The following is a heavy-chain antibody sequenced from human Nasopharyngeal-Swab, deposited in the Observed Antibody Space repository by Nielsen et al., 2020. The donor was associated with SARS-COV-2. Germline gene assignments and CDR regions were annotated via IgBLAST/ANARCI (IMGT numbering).Heavy chain of an antibody. D-gene: IGHD5-18*01. CDR2: IIPIFGTA. CDR3: ARDPRDTAMVMWVQYYYYYMDV. V-gene: IGHV1-69*13. J-gene: IGHJ6*03. Sequence: SVKVSCKASGGTFSGYAITWVRQAPGQGLEWMGGIIPIFGTANYAQKFQGRVTITADESTSTAYMELSSLRSEDTAVYYCARDPRDTAMVMWVQYYYYYMDVWGKGTTVTVSS. CDR1: GGTFSGYA.